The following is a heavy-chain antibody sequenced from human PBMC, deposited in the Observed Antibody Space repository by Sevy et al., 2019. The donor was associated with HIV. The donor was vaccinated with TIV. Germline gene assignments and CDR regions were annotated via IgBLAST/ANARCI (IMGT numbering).Heavy chain of an antibody. CDR2: IIPIFGTA. Sequence: ASVKVSCKASGGTFSSYAISWVRQAPGQGLEWMGGIIPIFGTANYAQKFQGRVTITADESTSTAYMELSSLRSEDTAVYYCARHLSSVVVPAAIRDYYYYGMDVWGPGTTVTVSS. J-gene: IGHJ6*02. V-gene: IGHV1-69*13. CDR3: ARHLSSVVVPAAIRDYYYYGMDV. D-gene: IGHD2-2*02. CDR1: GGTFSSYA.